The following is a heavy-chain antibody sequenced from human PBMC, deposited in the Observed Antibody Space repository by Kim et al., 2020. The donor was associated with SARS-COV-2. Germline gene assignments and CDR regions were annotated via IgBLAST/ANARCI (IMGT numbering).Heavy chain of an antibody. CDR1: GFTFSSYG. J-gene: IGHJ3*02. CDR3: AKAQLLWFPGLSAFDI. CDR2: IWYDGSNK. Sequence: GGSLRLSCAASGFTFSSYGMHWVRQAPGKGLEWVAVIWYDGSNKYYADSVKGRFTISRDNSKNTLYLQMNSLRAEDTAVYYCAKAQLLWFPGLSAFDIWGQGTMVTVSS. D-gene: IGHD3-10*01. V-gene: IGHV3-33*06.